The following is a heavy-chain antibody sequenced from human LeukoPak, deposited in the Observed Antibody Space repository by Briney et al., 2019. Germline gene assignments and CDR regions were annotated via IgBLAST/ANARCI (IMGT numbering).Heavy chain of an antibody. CDR2: ISYDGSNK. CDR1: GFTYSSYG. J-gene: IGHJ6*02. V-gene: IGHV3-30*18. D-gene: IGHD2-2*02. CDR3: AKDGWYQLLYVYYYYGMDV. Sequence: GGSLRLSCAASGFTYSSYGMHWVRQAPGKGLEWVAVISYDGSNKYYADSVKGRLTISRDNSKNTLYLQMNSLRAEDTAVYYCAKDGWYQLLYVYYYYGMDVWGQGTTVTVSS.